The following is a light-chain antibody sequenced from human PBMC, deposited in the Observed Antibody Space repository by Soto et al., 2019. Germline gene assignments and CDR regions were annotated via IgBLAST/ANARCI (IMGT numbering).Light chain of an antibody. CDR2: EVT. CDR1: NSDVRIYDY. CDR3: GSYTTTSPLVV. V-gene: IGLV2-14*01. Sequence: QSALTQPASVSGSPGQSITISCTGANSDVRIYDYASWYQQHPGKAPKLIIYEVTSWPSGVSNRFSGFTSGNTASLTISGLQPEDEADYYCGSYTTTSPLVVFGGGTKLTVL. J-gene: IGLJ2*01.